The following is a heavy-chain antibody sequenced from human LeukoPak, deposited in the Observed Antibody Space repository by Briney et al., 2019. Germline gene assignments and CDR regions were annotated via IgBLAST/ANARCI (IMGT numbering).Heavy chain of an antibody. CDR1: GFTFSSYG. CDR2: ISYDGSNK. J-gene: IGHJ4*02. V-gene: IGHV3-30*18. D-gene: IGHD5-12*01. Sequence: GRSLRLSCAASGFTFSSYGMHWARQAPGKGLEWVAVISYDGSNKYYADSVKGRFTISRDNSKNTLYLQMNSLRAEDTAVYYCAKVGGYDFSYYFDYWGQGTLVTVSS. CDR3: AKVGGYDFSYYFDY.